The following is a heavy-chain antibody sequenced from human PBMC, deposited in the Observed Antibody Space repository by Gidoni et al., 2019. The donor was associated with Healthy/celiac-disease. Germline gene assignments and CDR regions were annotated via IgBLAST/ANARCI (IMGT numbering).Heavy chain of an antibody. V-gene: IGHV3-21*01. CDR1: GFPFSSYS. CDR2: ISSSSSYI. D-gene: IGHD4-17*01. J-gene: IGHJ4*02. Sequence: EVQLVESGGGLVKPGGSLRLSCAASGFPFSSYSMNWVRQAPGKGLEWVSAISSSSSYIYYADSVKGRFTISRDNAKNSLYLQMNSLRAEDTAVYYCARALITTAGGDYWGQGTLVTVSS. CDR3: ARALITTAGGDY.